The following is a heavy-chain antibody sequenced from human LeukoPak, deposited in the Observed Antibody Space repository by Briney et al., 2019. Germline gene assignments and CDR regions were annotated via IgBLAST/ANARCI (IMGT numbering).Heavy chain of an antibody. V-gene: IGHV4-59*08. CDR3: ARHGTLGHFDS. D-gene: IGHD3-16*01. J-gene: IGHJ4*02. CDR1: AGSISSFF. CDR2: IHYSEST. Sequence: ASETLSLTCTVSAGSISSFFWSWIRQLPGKGLEWIGYIHYSESTNYNPSLKNRVTMSVDTSKNQFSLKLSSVTAADTAVYYCARHGTLGHFDSWGQGTLVTVSS.